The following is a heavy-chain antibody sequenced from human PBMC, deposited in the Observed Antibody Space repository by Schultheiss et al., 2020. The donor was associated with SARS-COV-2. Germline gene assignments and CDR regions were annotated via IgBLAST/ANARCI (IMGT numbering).Heavy chain of an antibody. J-gene: IGHJ1*01. Sequence: GGSLRLSCAASGFTFSGSAMHWVRQASGKGLEWVGRIRSKANSYATAYAALVKGRFTISRDDSKNTAYLQMNSLKTEDTAVYYCTRRNDYGAGWGQGTLVTVSS. CDR1: GFTFSGSA. CDR3: TRRNDYGAG. CDR2: IRSKANSYAT. V-gene: IGHV3-73*01. D-gene: IGHD4-17*01.